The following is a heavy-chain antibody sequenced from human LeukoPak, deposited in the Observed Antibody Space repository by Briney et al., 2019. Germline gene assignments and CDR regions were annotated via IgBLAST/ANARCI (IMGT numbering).Heavy chain of an antibody. CDR2: INPNRGGT. CDR1: GYTFTSYG. D-gene: IGHD6-6*01. V-gene: IGHV1-2*02. CDR3: ARGIAARRFDY. J-gene: IGHJ4*02. Sequence: GASVKVSCKASGYTFTSYGISWVRQAPGQGLEWMGWINPNRGGTNYAQKFQGRVTMTRDTSISTAYMELSRLRSDDTAVYYCARGIAARRFDYWGQGTLVTVSS.